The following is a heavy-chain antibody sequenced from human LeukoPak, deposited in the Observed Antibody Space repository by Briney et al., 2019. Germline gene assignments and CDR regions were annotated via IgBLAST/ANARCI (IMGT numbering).Heavy chain of an antibody. D-gene: IGHD6-13*01. Sequence: GASVKVSCKASGGTFSSYAISWVRQAPGQGLEWMGRIIPIFGIANYAQKFQGRVTITADKSTSTAYIELSSLRSEDTAVYYCASPGIAAAGNYFDYWGQGTLVTVSS. V-gene: IGHV1-69*04. J-gene: IGHJ4*02. CDR2: IIPIFGIA. CDR1: GGTFSSYA. CDR3: ASPGIAAAGNYFDY.